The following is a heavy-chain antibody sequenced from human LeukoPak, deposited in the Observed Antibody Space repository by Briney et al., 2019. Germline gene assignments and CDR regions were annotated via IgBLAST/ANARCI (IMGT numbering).Heavy chain of an antibody. CDR2: MNPGSGNT. J-gene: IGHJ4*02. V-gene: IGHV1-8*02. CDR3: ARLSETAAYYYTSGYYYLRY. CDR1: GYTFGSYD. D-gene: IGHD3-22*01. Sequence: ASVKVSCKTSGYTFGSYDINWGRKATGQGLEWMGWMNPGSGNTGYAQRFQGRVTMTRDTSISTAYMELSGLRSEDTAVYYCARLSETAAYYYTSGYYYLRYWGQGTLVTVDS.